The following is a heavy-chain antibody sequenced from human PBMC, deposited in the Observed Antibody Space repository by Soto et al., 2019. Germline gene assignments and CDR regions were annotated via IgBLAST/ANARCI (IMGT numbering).Heavy chain of an antibody. D-gene: IGHD3-22*01. V-gene: IGHV3-23*01. Sequence: SXGSLLLSCSASGFTFRSYSLAWVRQPPGKGLEWVSTINDSGGTTYYADSVRGRFTVSRDNSKNTLYLQLSSLRADDTAVYYCARGFYYDSAGYHPFDYWGHGSLATVSS. CDR2: INDSGGTT. CDR1: GFTFRSYS. CDR3: ARGFYYDSAGYHPFDY. J-gene: IGHJ4*01.